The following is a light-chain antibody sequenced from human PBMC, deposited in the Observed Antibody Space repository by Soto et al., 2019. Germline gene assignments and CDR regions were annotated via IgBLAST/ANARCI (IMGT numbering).Light chain of an antibody. CDR1: SSNIGSGYD. Sequence: QSVLTQPPSVSGAPGQRVTISCTGSSSNIGSGYDVHWYQQLPGVAPKFLIYGNNNRPSGVPDRFSGSKSGTSASLAITGLQAEDEADYYCQSFDSSLNVVFGGGTKLNVL. CDR3: QSFDSSLNVV. CDR2: GNN. J-gene: IGLJ2*01. V-gene: IGLV1-40*01.